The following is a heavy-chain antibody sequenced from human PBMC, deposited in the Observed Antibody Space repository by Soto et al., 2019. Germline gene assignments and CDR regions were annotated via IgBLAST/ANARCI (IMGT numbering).Heavy chain of an antibody. CDR1: GFTFSAYA. J-gene: IGHJ4*02. V-gene: IGHV3-23*01. D-gene: IGHD3-10*01. CDR3: AKDTITMVRGVTLDY. Sequence: GSLRLSCAASGFTFSAYAMSWVRQAPGKGLQWVSGVGGSDTDKHYADSVRGRFTVSRDNSKNTLYLQMNSLRADDTAVYYCAKDTITMVRGVTLDYWGQGTLVTVSS. CDR2: VGGSDTDK.